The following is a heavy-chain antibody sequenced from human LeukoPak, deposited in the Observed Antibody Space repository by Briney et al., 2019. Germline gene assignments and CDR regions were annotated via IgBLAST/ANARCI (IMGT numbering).Heavy chain of an antibody. Sequence: SETLSLTCTVSGGSISSYYWSWIRQPPGKGLEWIGYIYYSGSTNYNPSLKSRVTISVDTSKNQFSLKLSSVTAADTAVYYCARDEDIVVVPAAIFDYWGQGTLVTVSS. CDR1: GGSISSYY. CDR2: IYYSGST. D-gene: IGHD2-2*01. J-gene: IGHJ4*02. V-gene: IGHV4-59*12. CDR3: ARDEDIVVVPAAIFDY.